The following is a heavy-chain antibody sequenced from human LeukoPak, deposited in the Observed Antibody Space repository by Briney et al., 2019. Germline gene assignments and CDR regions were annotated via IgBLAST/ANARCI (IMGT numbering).Heavy chain of an antibody. D-gene: IGHD5-18*01. CDR2: IYHSGST. CDR3: ARGVSYGSFNWFDP. J-gene: IGHJ5*02. Sequence: SETLSLTCAVSGGSISSGGYSWSWLRQPPGKGLEWIGYIYHSGSTYYNPSLKSRVTISVDRSKNQFSLKLSSVTAADTAVYYCARGVSYGSFNWFDPWGQGTLVTVSS. V-gene: IGHV4-30-2*01. CDR1: GGSISSGGYS.